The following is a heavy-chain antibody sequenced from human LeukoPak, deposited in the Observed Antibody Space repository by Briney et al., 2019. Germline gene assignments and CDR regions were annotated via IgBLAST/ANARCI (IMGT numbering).Heavy chain of an antibody. CDR3: AKDLGMNAFDI. J-gene: IGHJ3*02. CDR1: GFTFDDYG. Sequence: PGGSLRLSCAASGFTFDDYGMSWVRHAPGKGLEWVSGINWNGGSTGYADSVKGRFTISRDNAKNTLYLQMNSLRAEDTAVYYCAKDLGMNAFDIWGQGTMVTVSS. CDR2: INWNGGST. D-gene: IGHD2-15*01. V-gene: IGHV3-20*04.